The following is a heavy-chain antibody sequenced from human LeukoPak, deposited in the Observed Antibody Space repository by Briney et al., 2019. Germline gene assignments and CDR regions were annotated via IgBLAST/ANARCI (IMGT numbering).Heavy chain of an antibody. CDR2: ISAYNGNT. Sequence: ASVKVSFKASGYTFTSYYMHWVRQAPGQGLEWMGWISAYNGNTNYAQKLQGRVTMTTDTSTSTAYMELRSLRSDDTAVYYCAREFRITRGSDYWGQGTLVTVSS. CDR3: AREFRITRGSDY. CDR1: GYTFTSYY. V-gene: IGHV1-18*04. J-gene: IGHJ4*02. D-gene: IGHD3-10*01.